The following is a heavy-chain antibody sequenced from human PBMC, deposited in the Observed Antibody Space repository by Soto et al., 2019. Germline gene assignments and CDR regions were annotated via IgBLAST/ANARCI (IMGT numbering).Heavy chain of an antibody. CDR1: GASISSYY. CDR3: ARTYDDSGPNSGGYGFDI. CDR2: IYYSGST. J-gene: IGHJ3*02. D-gene: IGHD3-22*01. V-gene: IGHV4-59*01. Sequence: SSETLSLTCSVSGASISSYYWSWIRQPPGKGLEWLAYIYYSGSTSYNPSLKSRVSISLDTSMNQFSLKLSSVTAADTAVYYCARTYDDSGPNSGGYGFDIWGQGTMVTVS.